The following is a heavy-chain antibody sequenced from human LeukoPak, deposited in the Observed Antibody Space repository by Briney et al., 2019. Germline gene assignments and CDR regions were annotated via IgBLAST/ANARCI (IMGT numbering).Heavy chain of an antibody. J-gene: IGHJ4*02. CDR2: IYYSGST. Sequence: PSETLSLTCTVSGGSISSYYWSWIRQPPGKGLEWIGYIYYSGSTNYNPYLKSRVTISVDTSKNQFSLKLSSVTAADTAVYYCARDGTSGYFYYFDYWGQGTLVTVSS. CDR3: ARDGTSGYFYYFDY. D-gene: IGHD3-3*01. CDR1: GGSISSYY. V-gene: IGHV4-59*01.